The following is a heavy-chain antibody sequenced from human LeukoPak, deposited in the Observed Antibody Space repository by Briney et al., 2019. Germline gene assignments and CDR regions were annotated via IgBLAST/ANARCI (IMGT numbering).Heavy chain of an antibody. D-gene: IGHD2-8*01. CDR2: ISTYNDNT. Sequence: ASVKVSCKASGYTFTSYGITWVRQAPGQGLEWMGWISTYNDNTNYAQKLQGRVTMTTDTSTSTAYMELRSLRSDDTAVYYCARASVSNYYCYYGMDVWGQGTTVTVSS. CDR3: ARASVSNYYCYYGMDV. V-gene: IGHV1-18*01. CDR1: GYTFTSYG. J-gene: IGHJ6*02.